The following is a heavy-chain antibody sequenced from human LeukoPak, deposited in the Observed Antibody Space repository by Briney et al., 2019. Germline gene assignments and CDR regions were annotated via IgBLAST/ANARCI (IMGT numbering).Heavy chain of an antibody. J-gene: IGHJ4*02. CDR2: INPNSGGT. V-gene: IGHV1-2*02. CDR3: ARARSVYYDSSGYPLDY. Sequence: VASVKVSCKASGYTFTGYYMHWVRQAPGHGLEWMGWINPNSGGTNYAQKFQGRVTMTRGTSISTAYMELSRLRSDDTAVYYCARARSVYYDSSGYPLDYWGQGTLVTVSS. D-gene: IGHD3-22*01. CDR1: GYTFTGYY.